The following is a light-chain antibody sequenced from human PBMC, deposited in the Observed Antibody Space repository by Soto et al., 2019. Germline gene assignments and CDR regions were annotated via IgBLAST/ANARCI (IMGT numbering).Light chain of an antibody. CDR2: DAS. CDR3: QQRSNWPPWT. J-gene: IGKJ1*01. Sequence: EIVLTQSPSTLSFSPWERATLSCMASQSVSSYLAWYQQKPGQAPRLLIYDASNRATGIPARFSGSGSGTDFTLTISSLEPEDFAVYYCQQRSNWPPWTFGQGTKVDVK. V-gene: IGKV3-11*01. CDR1: QSVSSY.